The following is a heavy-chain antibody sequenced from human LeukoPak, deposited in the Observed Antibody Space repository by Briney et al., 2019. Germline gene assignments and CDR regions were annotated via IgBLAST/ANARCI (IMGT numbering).Heavy chain of an antibody. Sequence: PSETLSLTCTVSGGSISSSSYYWGWIRQPPGKGLEWIGSIYYSGSTYYNPSLKSRVTISVDTSKNQFSLKLSSVTAADTAVYYCARVVYGDYPQYNWFDPWGQGTLVTVSS. V-gene: IGHV4-39*07. CDR3: ARVVYGDYPQYNWFDP. CDR1: GGSISSSSYY. D-gene: IGHD4-17*01. J-gene: IGHJ5*02. CDR2: IYYSGST.